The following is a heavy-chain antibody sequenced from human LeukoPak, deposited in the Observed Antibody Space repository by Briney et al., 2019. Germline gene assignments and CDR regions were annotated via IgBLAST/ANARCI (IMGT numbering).Heavy chain of an antibody. D-gene: IGHD5-12*01. CDR2: ISAYNGNT. CDR3: ARDRGWLRQYRTTTIGY. J-gene: IGHJ4*02. CDR1: GYTFTSYG. Sequence: ASVKVSCKASGYTFTSYGISWVRQAPGQGLEWMGWISAYNGNTNYAQKLQGRVTMTTDTSTSTAYMELRSLRSDDTAVYYCARDRGWLRQYRTTTIGYWGQGTLVTVSS. V-gene: IGHV1-18*01.